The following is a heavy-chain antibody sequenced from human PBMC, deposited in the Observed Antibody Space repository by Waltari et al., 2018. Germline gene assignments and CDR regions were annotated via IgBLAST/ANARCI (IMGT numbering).Heavy chain of an antibody. CDR3: TRGSWGSEFQH. D-gene: IGHD3-10*01. J-gene: IGHJ1*01. CDR1: GGFISSYY. Sequence: QVQLQESGPGLVKPSETLSLTCIVSGGFISSYYWSWNRPPPGKGLGWVGYIYYSGSTIYNPSPKSRVTISLDTSKNQLSLQLRSVTAADTAVYYCTRGSWGSEFQHWGQGTLVTVSS. V-gene: IGHV4-59*01. CDR2: IYYSGST.